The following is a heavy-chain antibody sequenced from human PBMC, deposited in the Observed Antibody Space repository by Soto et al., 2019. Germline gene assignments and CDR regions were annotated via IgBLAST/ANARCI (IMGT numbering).Heavy chain of an antibody. J-gene: IGHJ4*02. CDR1: GYTFTSYS. CDR2: INAGNGNT. V-gene: IGHV1-3*01. CDR3: ARGDSPYYGDYVDY. D-gene: IGHD4-17*01. Sequence: ASVKVSCKASGYTFTSYSMHWVRQAPGQRLEWMGWINAGNGNTKYSQKFQGRVTITRDTSASTAYMELSSLRSEDTAVYYCARGDSPYYGDYVDYWGQGILVTVSS.